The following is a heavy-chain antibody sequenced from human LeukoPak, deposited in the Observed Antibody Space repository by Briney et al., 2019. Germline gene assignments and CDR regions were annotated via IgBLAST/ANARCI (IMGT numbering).Heavy chain of an antibody. Sequence: VQPGGSLRLSCAASGFTFSSYAMSWVRQAPGKGLEWVSYISSSGSTIYYADSVKGRFTISRDNAKNSLYLQMNSLRAEDTAVYYCARDRSGSYYRDYWGQGTLVTVSS. CDR1: GFTFSSYA. J-gene: IGHJ4*02. CDR3: ARDRSGSYYRDY. CDR2: ISSSGSTI. V-gene: IGHV3-48*04. D-gene: IGHD1-26*01.